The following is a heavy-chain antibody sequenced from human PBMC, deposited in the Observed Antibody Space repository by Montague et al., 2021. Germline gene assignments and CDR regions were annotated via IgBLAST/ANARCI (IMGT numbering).Heavy chain of an antibody. CDR3: ARDSPVVEPWVGEHKGAFDI. V-gene: IGHV4-4*07. J-gene: IGHJ3*02. Sequence: SETLSLTCSVSGDSISSYEYYWTWTRQPAGRGLEWTGRVYKRGDTNTNPSLRSRLTLSVDTSKNHFSLTLTSVTAADTAVYFCARDSPVVEPWVGEHKGAFDIWGQGTMVTVSS. D-gene: IGHD3-10*01. CDR2: VYKRGDT. CDR1: GDSISSYEYY.